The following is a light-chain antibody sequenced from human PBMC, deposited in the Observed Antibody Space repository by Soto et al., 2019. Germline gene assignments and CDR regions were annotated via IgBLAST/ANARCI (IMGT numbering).Light chain of an antibody. CDR3: MQPLQSWT. CDR1: QSLLHSNGYNY. CDR2: LGS. V-gene: IGKV2-28*01. Sequence: DIAMTQAPLSLPVNPGEPASVSCRSSQSLLHSNGYNYLDWYLQKPGQSPQLLIYLGSNRASGVPDRFSGSGSGTDFTLKISRVEAEDVGVYYCMQPLQSWTFGQGTKVDIK. J-gene: IGKJ1*01.